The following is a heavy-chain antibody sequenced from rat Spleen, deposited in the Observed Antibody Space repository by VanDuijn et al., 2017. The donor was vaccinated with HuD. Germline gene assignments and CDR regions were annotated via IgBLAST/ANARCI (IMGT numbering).Heavy chain of an antibody. Sequence: EVQLVESGGGLVQPGRSMKLSCAASGFTFSDYYMAWVRQAPKKGLEWVASISYEGGSTYYPDSVKGRFTISRDNAKSTLYLQMNSLRSEDTATYYCTVTGGDYWGQGVMVTVSS. V-gene: IGHV5-22*01. CDR2: ISYEGGST. CDR3: TVTGGDY. J-gene: IGHJ2*01. D-gene: IGHD5-1*01. CDR1: GFTFSDYY.